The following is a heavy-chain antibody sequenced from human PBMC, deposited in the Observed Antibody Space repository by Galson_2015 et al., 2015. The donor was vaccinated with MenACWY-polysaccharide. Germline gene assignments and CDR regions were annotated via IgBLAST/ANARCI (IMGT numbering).Heavy chain of an antibody. CDR2: ISSSASTM. D-gene: IGHD1/OR15-1a*01. V-gene: IGHV3-11*01. CDR3: ARNGVENKRPDY. J-gene: IGHJ4*02. CDR1: GFTFSDNY. Sequence: SLRLSCAASGFTFSDNYMSWIRQAPGRGPEWVSYISSSASTMYYTDSVKGRFTISRDNARNSLFLHMNSLRVEDTAVYYCARNGVENKRPDYWGQGTLVTVSS.